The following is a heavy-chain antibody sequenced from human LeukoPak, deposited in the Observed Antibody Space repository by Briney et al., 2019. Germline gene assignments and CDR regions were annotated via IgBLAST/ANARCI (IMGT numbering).Heavy chain of an antibody. D-gene: IGHD3-22*01. Sequence: SETLSLTCTVSGVSVSSGSYYWGWFRQPPGKGLEWFGWIHNSGSTENNPSLKSRVTMSVDTSKNQISLRLYSVTAADTAVYYCVREGYDSSGYYLDSWGQGTLVTVSS. J-gene: IGHJ4*02. V-gene: IGHV4-61*01. CDR1: GVSVSSGSYY. CDR2: IHNSGST. CDR3: VREGYDSSGYYLDS.